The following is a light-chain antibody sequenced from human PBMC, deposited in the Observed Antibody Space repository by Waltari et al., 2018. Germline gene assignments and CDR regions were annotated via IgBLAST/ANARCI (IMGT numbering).Light chain of an antibody. J-gene: IGLJ2*01. CDR1: SSDVGAYNY. V-gene: IGLV2-14*03. CDR2: DVS. CDR3: SSYTTTSTRL. Sequence: QSALTQPASVSGSPGQSITISCTGTSSDVGAYNYVSWYQQHPGKAPKLIIYDVSYRPSGLSHRFSGSKSGNTASLTISGLQTEDEADYYCSSYTTTSTRLFGGGTKLTVL.